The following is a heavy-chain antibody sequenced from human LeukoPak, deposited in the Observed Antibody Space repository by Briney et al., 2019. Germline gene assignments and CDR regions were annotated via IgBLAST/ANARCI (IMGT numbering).Heavy chain of an antibody. J-gene: IGHJ4*02. CDR2: ISSSSSTI. D-gene: IGHD3-3*01. V-gene: IGHV3-48*01. CDR1: GFTFSSYS. Sequence: PGGSLRLSCAASGFTFSSYSMNWVRQAPGKGLEWVSYISSSSSTIYYADSVKGRFTISRDNAKNSLYLQMNSLRAEDTAVYYCASDFWSGPYYFDYWGQGTLVAVSS. CDR3: ASDFWSGPYYFDY.